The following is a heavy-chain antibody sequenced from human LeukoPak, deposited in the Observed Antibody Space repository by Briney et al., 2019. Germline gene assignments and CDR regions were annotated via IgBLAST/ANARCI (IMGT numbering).Heavy chain of an antibody. CDR2: IYYSGST. Sequence: PSETLSLTCTVSGGSISSYYWSWIRQPPGKGLEWIGYIYYSGSTNYNPSLKSRVTISVDTSKNQFSLKLSSVTAADTAVYHCARSVEGYCSGGSCYYYYYYMDVWGKGTTVTVSS. CDR3: ARSVEGYCSGGSCYYYYYYMDV. CDR1: GGSISSYY. J-gene: IGHJ6*03. V-gene: IGHV4-59*01. D-gene: IGHD2-15*01.